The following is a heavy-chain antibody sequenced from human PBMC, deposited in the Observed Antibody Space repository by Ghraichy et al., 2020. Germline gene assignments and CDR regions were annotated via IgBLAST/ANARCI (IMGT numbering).Heavy chain of an antibody. CDR2: IKQDGSEK. CDR1: GFTFSNYW. Sequence: GESLNISCTASGFTFSNYWMSWVRQAPGKGLEWVANIKQDGSEKYYVDSVKGRFTISRDNAKNSLYLQMNSLRAEDTAVYYCARGTIDLVLSWFDPWGQGTLVTVSS. V-gene: IGHV3-7*03. CDR3: ARGTIDLVLSWFDP. J-gene: IGHJ5*02. D-gene: IGHD3-9*01.